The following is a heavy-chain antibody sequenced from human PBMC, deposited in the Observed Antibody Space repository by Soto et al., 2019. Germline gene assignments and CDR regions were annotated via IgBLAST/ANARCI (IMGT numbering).Heavy chain of an antibody. Sequence: QVQLVESGGGVVQPGRSLRLSCAASGFTFSSYGMHWVRQAPGKGLEWVAVIWYDGSNKYYADSVKGRFTISRDNSKNTLYLQRNSLRAEDTAVYYGARDPGRQELRDYFDYWGQGTLVTVSS. CDR3: ARDPGRQELRDYFDY. J-gene: IGHJ4*02. CDR2: IWYDGSNK. CDR1: GFTFSSYG. D-gene: IGHD1-26*01. V-gene: IGHV3-33*01.